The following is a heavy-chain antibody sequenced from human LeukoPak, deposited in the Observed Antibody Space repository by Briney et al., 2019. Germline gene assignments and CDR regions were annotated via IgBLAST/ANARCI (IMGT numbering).Heavy chain of an antibody. D-gene: IGHD3-10*01. CDR3: ARDRTRGLITPRYDP. CDR1: GFTFNAYW. J-gene: IGHJ5*02. CDR2: IKEDGTEK. Sequence: GASLRLSCVGSGFTFNAYWRTWVRQAPGEGLEWVASIKEDGTEKYYVDSVKGRFTISRDNANNSLYLQMNSLRVDDTAVYYCARDRTRGLITPRYDPWGQRALVTASS. V-gene: IGHV3-7*01.